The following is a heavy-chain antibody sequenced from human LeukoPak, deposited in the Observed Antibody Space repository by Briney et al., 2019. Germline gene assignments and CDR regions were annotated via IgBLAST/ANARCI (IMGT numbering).Heavy chain of an antibody. D-gene: IGHD6-13*01. CDR2: ISSSSSYI. J-gene: IGHJ4*02. CDR3: VRRGIAAAGVDY. V-gene: IGHV3-21*01. CDR1: GFTFSSYS. Sequence: KPGGSLRLSCAASGFTFSSYSMNWVRQAPGKGLEWVSSISSSSSYIYYADSVKGRFTISRDNAKSSLYLQMNSLRAEDTAVYYCVRRGIAAAGVDYWGQGTLVTVSS.